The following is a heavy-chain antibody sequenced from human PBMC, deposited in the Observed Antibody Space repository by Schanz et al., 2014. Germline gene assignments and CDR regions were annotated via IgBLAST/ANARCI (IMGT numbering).Heavy chain of an antibody. V-gene: IGHV4-61*02. D-gene: IGHD3-3*01. Sequence: QVQLQESGPGLVKPSQTLSLTCTVSGGSISSATYYWSWVRQPAGKGLEWIGRIYSRGSSTYNPSLKVRVTLSRDTPNNQFSLKLNSVTAADTAVYYCARSAGRDFWSGYYTRFDYWGQGTLVTVSS. CDR1: GGSISSATYY. J-gene: IGHJ4*02. CDR3: ARSAGRDFWSGYYTRFDY. CDR2: IYSRGSS.